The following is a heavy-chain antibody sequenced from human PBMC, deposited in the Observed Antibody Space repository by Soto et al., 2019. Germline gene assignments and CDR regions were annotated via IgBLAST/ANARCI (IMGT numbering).Heavy chain of an antibody. Sequence: QVHLVQSGAEVKKPGASVKVSCKASGYTFTSYGITWVRQAPGQGLEWMGWISAHKGNTDYAQKLQGRVIVTRDTSTSTAYMELRSLISDDTAVYYCARGRYGDYWGQGALVTVSS. J-gene: IGHJ4*02. D-gene: IGHD1-1*01. CDR1: GYTFTSYG. CDR2: ISAHKGNT. CDR3: ARGRYGDY. V-gene: IGHV1-18*01.